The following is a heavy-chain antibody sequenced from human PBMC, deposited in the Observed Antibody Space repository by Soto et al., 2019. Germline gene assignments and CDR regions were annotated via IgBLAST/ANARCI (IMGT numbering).Heavy chain of an antibody. J-gene: IGHJ5*02. D-gene: IGHD1-7*01. V-gene: IGHV2-26*01. Sequence: QVTLKESGPVLVKPTETLTLTCTVSGFSLSNARMGVSWIRQSPGKALEWLAHIFSNDEKSYSTSLKSRLTISKDTSKSQVVLTMTNMDPVDTATYYCARSTGITGTTKFDPWGQGTLVTVSS. CDR3: ARSTGITGTTKFDP. CDR1: GFSLSNARMG. CDR2: IFSNDEK.